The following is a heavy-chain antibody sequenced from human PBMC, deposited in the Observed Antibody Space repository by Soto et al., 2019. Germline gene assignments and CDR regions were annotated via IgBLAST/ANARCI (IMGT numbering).Heavy chain of an antibody. Sequence: SETLSLTCSVSGGSVYDFYWNWLRQSPGKGLEWIGNIYNTGTTNYNPSLRSRATISIDTSKNQFSLHLKSVTAADSAMYFCARGHGIYVRFDFWGQGALVTVSS. J-gene: IGHJ4*02. CDR2: IYNTGTT. V-gene: IGHV4-59*02. CDR3: ARGHGIYVRFDF. CDR1: GGSVYDFY. D-gene: IGHD3-9*01.